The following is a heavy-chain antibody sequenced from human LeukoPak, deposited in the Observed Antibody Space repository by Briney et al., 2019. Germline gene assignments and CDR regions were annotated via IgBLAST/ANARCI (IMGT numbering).Heavy chain of an antibody. CDR3: VLYGLGSPH. J-gene: IGHJ4*02. CDR2: INSDATAT. CDR1: GFSFSIYY. Sequence: GGSLRLSCAASGFSFSIYYMHWVRQAPGKGLVWVSRINSDATATVYADSVRGRFTISRDSAKNTLYLQMNSPRAEDTAVYYCVLYGLGSPHWGQGTLVTVSS. V-gene: IGHV3-74*01. D-gene: IGHD3-10*01.